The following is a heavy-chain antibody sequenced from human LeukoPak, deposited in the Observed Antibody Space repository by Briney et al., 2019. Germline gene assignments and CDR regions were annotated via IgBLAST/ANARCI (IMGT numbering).Heavy chain of an antibody. J-gene: IGHJ5*02. Sequence: SETLSLTGTVSGGSISSSSYYWGWIRQPPGKGLEWIGSIYYSGSTYYNPSLKSRVTISVDTSKNQFSLKLSSVTAADTAVYYCARQGYFDWLLSVGWFDPWGQGTLVTVSS. CDR3: ARQGYFDWLLSVGWFDP. D-gene: IGHD3-9*01. CDR1: GGSISSSSYY. V-gene: IGHV4-39*01. CDR2: IYYSGST.